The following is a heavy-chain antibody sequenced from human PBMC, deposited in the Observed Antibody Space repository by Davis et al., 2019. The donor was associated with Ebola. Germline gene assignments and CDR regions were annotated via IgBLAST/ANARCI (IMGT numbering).Heavy chain of an antibody. CDR2: FFYSGST. J-gene: IGHJ4*02. V-gene: IGHV4-59*01. D-gene: IGHD6-13*01. CDR3: ARRYSSSLDF. CDR1: GGSISSYY. Sequence: MPSETLSLTCTVSGGSISSYYWRWIRQPPGKGLEWIGYFFYSGSTNYNPSLKSRVTISVDTSKNQFSLKLSSVTAADTAVYYCARRYSSSLDFWGQGTLVTVSS.